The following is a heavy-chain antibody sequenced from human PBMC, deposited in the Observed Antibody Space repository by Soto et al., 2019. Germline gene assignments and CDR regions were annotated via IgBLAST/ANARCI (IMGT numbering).Heavy chain of an antibody. V-gene: IGHV1-46*02. CDR1: GYNFNQYY. J-gene: IGHJ4*02. D-gene: IGHD1-26*01. CDR2: INLRGGTT. CDR3: ARGPEDSDVPRWDY. Sequence: QVQLMQSGAEVRKPGASVRLSCETSGYNFNQYYIHWVRQAPGQGLVWMGIINLRGGTTEYAHKFRGSVTVTGDTSTTTAYMELTSLRSEDTAMYFCARGPEDSDVPRWDYWGQGTLVTVSS.